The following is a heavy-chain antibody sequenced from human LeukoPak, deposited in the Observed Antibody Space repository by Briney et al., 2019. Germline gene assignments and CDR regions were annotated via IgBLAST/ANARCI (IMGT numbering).Heavy chain of an antibody. J-gene: IGHJ3*02. D-gene: IGHD1-26*01. V-gene: IGHV3-23*01. Sequence: GGSLRLSCAASGFSFSSYDMSGVRQAPGKGLEWVSGIRGSGGSTFYADSVKGRFTISRDNSKNTLNLQMNSLRAEDTAVYYCAKSQLVGATYAFDIWGQGTMVTVSS. CDR3: AKSQLVGATYAFDI. CDR1: GFSFSSYD. CDR2: IRGSGGST.